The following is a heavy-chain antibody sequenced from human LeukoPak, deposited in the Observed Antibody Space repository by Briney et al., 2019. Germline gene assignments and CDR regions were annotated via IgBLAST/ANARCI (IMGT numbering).Heavy chain of an antibody. CDR1: GGSFSGYY. D-gene: IGHD6-19*01. J-gene: IGHJ6*03. CDR3: ARRVGYISGWFYYHYYMFV. Sequence: SETLSLTCAVCGGSFSGYYWSWIRQPPGKGLEWVGEINHSGSADYNPSPKSRVSIPVETSKNQFSLKLSSVTAADTAVYYCARRVGYISGWFYYHYYMFVWGKETKVTISS. CDR2: INHSGSA. V-gene: IGHV4-34*01.